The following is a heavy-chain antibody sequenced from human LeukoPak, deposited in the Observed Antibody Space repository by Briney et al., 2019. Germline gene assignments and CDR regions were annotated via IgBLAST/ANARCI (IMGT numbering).Heavy chain of an antibody. V-gene: IGHV4-59*01. CDR1: GDSISNYY. CDR3: ARAEKAVTGTLDS. D-gene: IGHD6-19*01. J-gene: IGHJ4*02. CDR2: MYNRGST. Sequence: SETLSLTCTVSGDSISNYYWSWIRQSPGKELEWIGYMYNRGSTIYNPSLKSRVTISTDTSKNQFSLRLTSVTAVDTAVYYCARAEKAVTGTLDSWGQGTLITVSS.